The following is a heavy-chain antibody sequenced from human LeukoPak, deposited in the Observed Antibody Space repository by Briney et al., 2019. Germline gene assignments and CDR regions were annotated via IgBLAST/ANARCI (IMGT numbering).Heavy chain of an antibody. Sequence: GGSLRLSCAASGFTFSDYYMTWIRQTPGKGLEWVSYISISGTTTFYVDSVKGRFTISRDNTKNSLYLQMNSLRAEDTAMYYCARGAMASDFWGQGTLVTVSS. D-gene: IGHD5-18*01. CDR1: GFTFSDYY. CDR3: ARGAMASDF. CDR2: ISISGTTT. J-gene: IGHJ4*02. V-gene: IGHV3-11*01.